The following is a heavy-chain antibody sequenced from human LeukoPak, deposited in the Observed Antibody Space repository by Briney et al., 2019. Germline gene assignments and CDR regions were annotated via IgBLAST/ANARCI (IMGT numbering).Heavy chain of an antibody. Sequence: SETLSLTCTVSGGSISSSSYYWGWIRQPPGKGLEWIGSIYYSGSTYYNPSLKSRVTISVDTPKNQFSLKLSSVTAADTAVYYCARGPRYSGREYYFDYWGQGTLVTVSS. V-gene: IGHV4-39*07. CDR2: IYYSGST. CDR1: GGSISSSSYY. CDR3: ARGPRYSGREYYFDY. D-gene: IGHD1-26*01. J-gene: IGHJ4*02.